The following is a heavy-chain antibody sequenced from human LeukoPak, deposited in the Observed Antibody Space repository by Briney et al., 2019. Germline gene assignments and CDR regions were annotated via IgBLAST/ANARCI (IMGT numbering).Heavy chain of an antibody. V-gene: IGHV1-18*01. CDR3: ALVVIPFACFDP. D-gene: IGHD3-22*01. J-gene: IGHJ5*02. Sequence: ASVKVSCKASGYTFTSYGISWVRQAPGQGLEWMGWISAYDGNTNYAQKLQGRVTMTTDTSTSTAYMELRSLRSDDTAVYYCALVVIPFACFDPWGQGTLVTVSS. CDR1: GYTFTSYG. CDR2: ISAYDGNT.